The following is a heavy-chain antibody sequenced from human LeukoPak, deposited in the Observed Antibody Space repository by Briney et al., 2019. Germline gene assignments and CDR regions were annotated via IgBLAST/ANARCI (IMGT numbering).Heavy chain of an antibody. J-gene: IGHJ4*02. V-gene: IGHV3-30*18. CDR1: GFTFSSYG. Sequence: GGSLRLSCAASGFTFSSYGMHWVRQAPGKGLEWVAVISYDGSNKYYAVSVKGRFTISRDNSKNTLYLQMNSLRADDTAVYYCAKDRSAVRGAPEYFDYWGQGTLVTVSS. CDR2: ISYDGSNK. D-gene: IGHD3-10*01. CDR3: AKDRSAVRGAPEYFDY.